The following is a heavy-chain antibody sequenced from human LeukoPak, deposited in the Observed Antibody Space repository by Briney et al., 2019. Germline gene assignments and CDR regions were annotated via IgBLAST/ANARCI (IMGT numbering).Heavy chain of an antibody. Sequence: GGSLRLSCAASGFTFSSYSMNWVRQAPGKELEWVSSISSSSSYIYYADSVKGRFTISRDNAKNSLYLQMNSLRAEDTAVYYCARDGSGYFIVSFPDYWGQGTLVTVSS. D-gene: IGHD3-3*01. J-gene: IGHJ4*02. CDR3: ARDGSGYFIVSFPDY. CDR1: GFTFSSYS. CDR2: ISSSSSYI. V-gene: IGHV3-21*01.